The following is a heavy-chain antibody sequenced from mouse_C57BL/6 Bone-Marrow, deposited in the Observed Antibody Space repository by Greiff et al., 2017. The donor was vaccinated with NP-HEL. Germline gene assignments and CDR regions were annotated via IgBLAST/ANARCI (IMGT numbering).Heavy chain of an antibody. J-gene: IGHJ1*03. CDR3: SSNWYFDV. V-gene: IGHV14-4*01. CDR2: IDPENGDT. Sequence: EVQLQQSGAELVRPGASVKLSCTASGFNIKDDYMHWVKQRPEQGLEWIGWIDPENGDTEYASKFQGKATITADTSSNTAYLQLSSLTSEDTAVYYCSSNWYFDVWGTGTTVPVSS. CDR1: GFNIKDDY.